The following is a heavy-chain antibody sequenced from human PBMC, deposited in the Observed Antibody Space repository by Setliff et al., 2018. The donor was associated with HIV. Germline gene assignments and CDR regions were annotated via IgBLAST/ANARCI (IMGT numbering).Heavy chain of an antibody. Sequence: PSETLSLTCAVSGVSTSNNNYWWSWVRQPPGKGLEWICEAYHRGNTNYNPSLKSRVTMSVDKSLNQVSLKLSSVTAADTAVYLCARLDWFSKNFDFWGQGTLVTVSS. D-gene: IGHD3-3*01. V-gene: IGHV4-4*02. J-gene: IGHJ4*02. CDR3: ARLDWFSKNFDF. CDR1: GVSTSNNNYW. CDR2: AYHRGNT.